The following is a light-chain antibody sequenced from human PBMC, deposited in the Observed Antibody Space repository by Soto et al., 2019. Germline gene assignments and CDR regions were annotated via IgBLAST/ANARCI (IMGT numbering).Light chain of an antibody. V-gene: IGLV8-61*01. CDR1: SGSVSTSYY. Sequence: QTVVTQAPSFSVSPGGTVTLTCGLSSGSVSTSYYPSWYQQTPGKAPRTLLYNTDTRSSGVPDRFSGSIIGNKAALTITGAQSDDESDYYCVLYMGRGISMFGGGTKLTVL. CDR3: VLYMGRGISM. J-gene: IGLJ3*02. CDR2: NTD.